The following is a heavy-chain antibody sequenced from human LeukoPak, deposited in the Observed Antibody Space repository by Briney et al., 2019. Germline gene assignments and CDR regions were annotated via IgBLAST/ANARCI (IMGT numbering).Heavy chain of an antibody. Sequence: PGGSLRLSCAASGFTFSSYAMSWVRQAPGKGLEWVSAISGSGGSTYYADSVKGRFTISRDNSKNTLSLQMNSLRAEDTAVYYCAKPSNYYGSGSYYKSWFDPWGQGTLVTVSS. CDR1: GFTFSSYA. CDR3: AKPSNYYGSGSYYKSWFDP. V-gene: IGHV3-23*01. CDR2: ISGSGGST. J-gene: IGHJ5*02. D-gene: IGHD3-10*01.